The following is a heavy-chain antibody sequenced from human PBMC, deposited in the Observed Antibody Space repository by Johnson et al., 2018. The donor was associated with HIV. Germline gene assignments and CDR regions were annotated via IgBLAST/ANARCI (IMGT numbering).Heavy chain of an antibody. CDR2: IRYDGSNK. CDR1: GFTFSNYA. V-gene: IGHV3-30*02. Sequence: QEQLVESGGGVVQPGRSLRLSCAASGFTFSNYAMNWVRQAPGKGLEWVAFIRYDGSNKYYADSVKGRFTISRDNSKNTLYLQMNSLRAEDTAVYYCAKDLRTVKAFDIWGQGTMVTVSS. D-gene: IGHD4-17*01. J-gene: IGHJ3*02. CDR3: AKDLRTVKAFDI.